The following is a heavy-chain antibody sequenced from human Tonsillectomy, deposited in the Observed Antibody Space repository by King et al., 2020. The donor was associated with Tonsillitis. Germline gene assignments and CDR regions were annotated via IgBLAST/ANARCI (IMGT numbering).Heavy chain of an antibody. J-gene: IGHJ5*02. V-gene: IGHV1-18*01. CDR3: ARGLYDIWTGYEKGWFDP. CDR1: GYTFTSYG. CDR2: ISAYNGHT. Sequence: QLVQSGPEVKKPGASVKVSCKASGYTFTSYGISWVRQAPGQGLEWVGWISAYNGHTNYARQFQGRVTLTTDTSTNTAYMDLRSLRSDDTAVYYCARGLYDIWTGYEKGWFDPWRPGTLVTVSS. D-gene: IGHD3-9*01.